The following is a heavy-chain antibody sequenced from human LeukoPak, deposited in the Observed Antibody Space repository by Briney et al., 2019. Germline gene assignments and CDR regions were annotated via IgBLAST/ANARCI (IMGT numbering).Heavy chain of an antibody. CDR3: AQAEKRESGHRFQY. J-gene: IGHJ1*01. Sequence: PGGSLRLSCAPSGFTFSNYAMSWVRQAPGKGLEWVSAISETGGTIHYADSVRGRFTISRDNSKNTLYLEMNSLRADDTAVYYCAQAEKRESGHRFQYWGQGILVTVSS. CDR2: ISETGGTI. CDR1: GFTFSNYA. V-gene: IGHV3-23*01. D-gene: IGHD3-3*01.